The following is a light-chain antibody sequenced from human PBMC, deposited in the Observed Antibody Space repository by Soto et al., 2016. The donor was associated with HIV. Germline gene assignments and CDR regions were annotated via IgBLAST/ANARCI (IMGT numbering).Light chain of an antibody. CDR1: QGIRND. CDR2: TAS. Sequence: AIQMTQSPSSLSASVGDRVTITCRASQGIRNDLGWYQQKPGKAPKFLIYTASSLESGVPSRSSGSGSGIDFTLTISSLQPEDFATYYCLQDHNYPLTFGGGTKVEIK. J-gene: IGKJ4*01. CDR3: LQDHNYPLT. V-gene: IGKV1-6*01.